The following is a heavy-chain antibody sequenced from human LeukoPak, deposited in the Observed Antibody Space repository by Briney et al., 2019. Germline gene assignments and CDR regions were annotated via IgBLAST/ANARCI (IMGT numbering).Heavy chain of an antibody. D-gene: IGHD3-22*01. Sequence: ASVKVSCKASGYIFTNYGISWVRQAPGQGLEWMGWISAYNDNANYAQKLQGRVTMTTDTSTSTAYMELRSLRSDDTAVYYCARAGHRRYYYDGGYDYWGQGTLVTVSS. V-gene: IGHV1-18*01. J-gene: IGHJ4*02. CDR1: GYIFTNYG. CDR3: ARAGHRRYYYDGGYDY. CDR2: ISAYNDNA.